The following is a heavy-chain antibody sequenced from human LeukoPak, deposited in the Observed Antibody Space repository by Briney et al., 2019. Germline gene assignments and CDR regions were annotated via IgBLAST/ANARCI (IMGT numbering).Heavy chain of an antibody. V-gene: IGHV3-30*18. CDR1: GFTLSSYG. Sequence: PWGSLRLSCAASGFTLSSYGMHWVRQAPGKGLEWVAVISYDGSNKYYADSVKGRFTISRDNSKNTLYLQMNSLRAEDTAVYYCAKDEGGSGSYYNDILDYWGQGTLVTVSS. CDR3: AKDEGGSGSYYNDILDY. J-gene: IGHJ4*02. D-gene: IGHD3-10*01. CDR2: ISYDGSNK.